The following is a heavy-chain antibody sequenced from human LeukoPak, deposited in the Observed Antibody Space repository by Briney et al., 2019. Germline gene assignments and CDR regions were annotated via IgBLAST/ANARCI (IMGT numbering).Heavy chain of an antibody. Sequence: ASVKVSCKASGYTFTSYGITWVRQAPGQGLEWMGWISAYNGNTNYAQKLQGRVTMTTDTSTSTAYMELRSLRSDDTAVYYCARRVATIRGVDYFDYWGQGTLVTVSS. V-gene: IGHV1-18*04. CDR2: ISAYNGNT. CDR3: ARRVATIRGVDYFDY. CDR1: GYTFTSYG. J-gene: IGHJ4*02. D-gene: IGHD5-12*01.